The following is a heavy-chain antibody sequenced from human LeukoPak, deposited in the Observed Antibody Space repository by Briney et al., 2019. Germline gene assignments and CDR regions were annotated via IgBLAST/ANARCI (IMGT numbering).Heavy chain of an antibody. V-gene: IGHV3-33*08. J-gene: IGHJ6*04. CDR3: ARDVVVVPAAHYGMDV. CDR2: IWYDGSNK. D-gene: IGHD2-2*01. Sequence: GGSLRLSCAASGFTFSSYAMHWVRQAPGKGLEWVAVIWYDGSNKYYADSVKGRFTISRDNSKNTLYLQMNSLRAEDTAVYYCARDVVVVPAAHYGMDVWGKGTTVTVSS. CDR1: GFTFSSYA.